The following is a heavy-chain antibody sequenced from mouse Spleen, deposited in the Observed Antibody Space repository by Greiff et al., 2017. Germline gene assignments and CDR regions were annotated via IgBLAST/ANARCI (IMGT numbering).Heavy chain of an antibody. CDR3: ARRLGRNWYFDV. J-gene: IGHJ1*01. CDR2: IDPSDSET. D-gene: IGHD4-1*01. V-gene: IGHV1-52*01. Sequence: QVQLQQPGAELVRPGSSVKLSCKASGYTFTSYWMHWVKQRPIQGLEWIGNIDPSDSETHYNQKFKDKATLTVDKSSSTAYMQLSSLTSEDSAVYYCARRLGRNWYFDVWGAGTTVTVSS. CDR1: GYTFTSYW.